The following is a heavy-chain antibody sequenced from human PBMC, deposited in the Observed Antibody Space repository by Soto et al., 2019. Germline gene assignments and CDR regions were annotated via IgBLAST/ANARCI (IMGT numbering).Heavy chain of an antibody. V-gene: IGHV1-18*01. CDR1: GYTFTSYG. Sequence: ASVKVSCKASGYTFTSYGISWVRQAPVQGLEWMRWISAYNGHTNYAQKLQGRVTMTTDTSTSTAYMELRSLRSDDTAVYYCARGLAAMVRYDYYYGTDVWGQGTTVNVSS. CDR2: ISAYNGHT. J-gene: IGHJ6*02. D-gene: IGHD5-18*01. CDR3: ARGLAAMVRYDYYYGTDV.